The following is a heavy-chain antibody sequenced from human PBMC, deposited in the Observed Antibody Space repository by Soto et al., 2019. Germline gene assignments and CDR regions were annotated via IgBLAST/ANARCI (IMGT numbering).Heavy chain of an antibody. J-gene: IGHJ3*02. Sequence: EQLVESGGGVVQPGRSLRLSCAASGFTFDTYAMSWVRQAPGKGLEWVSALNAGGDNTYYADSVKGRFTISRDNSMSALYLQMNSLRIEDTAVYYCAHPRGYGVFDAYDIWGQGTMVTVSS. CDR2: LNAGGDNT. CDR3: AHPRGYGVFDAYDI. CDR1: GFTFDTYA. V-gene: IGHV3-23*04. D-gene: IGHD4-17*01.